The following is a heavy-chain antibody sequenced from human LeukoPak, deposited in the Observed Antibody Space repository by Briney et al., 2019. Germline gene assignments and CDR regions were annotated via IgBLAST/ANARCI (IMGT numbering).Heavy chain of an antibody. J-gene: IGHJ2*01. D-gene: IGHD6-19*01. CDR3: TKANTAVAAFGYFDL. CDR2: ISGSGGIT. CDR1: GFTFSIYA. Sequence: PGGSLRLFCAASGFTFSIYAMSWVRQAPGKGLEWVSGISGSGGITYYADSVKGRFTISRDNSRNTLHLQMNSLRADDTAVYYCTKANTAVAAFGYFDLWGRGTLVTVSS. V-gene: IGHV3-23*01.